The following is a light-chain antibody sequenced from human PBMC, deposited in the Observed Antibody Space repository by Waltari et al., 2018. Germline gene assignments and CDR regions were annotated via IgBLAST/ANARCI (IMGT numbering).Light chain of an antibody. J-gene: IGKJ3*01. V-gene: IGKV1D-12*01. CDR2: AAS. Sequence: DIQMTQSPSSVSASVGDRVTITCRASQDVARWLAWYPQKPGKAPNLLIYAASSLHSGVPSRFSGSGSGTDFTLTISSLQPDDFATYYCQQANSFPPTFGPGTTVDIK. CDR1: QDVARW. CDR3: QQANSFPPT.